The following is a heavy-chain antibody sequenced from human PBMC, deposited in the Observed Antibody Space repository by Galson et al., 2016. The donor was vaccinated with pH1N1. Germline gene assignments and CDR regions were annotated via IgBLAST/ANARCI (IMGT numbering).Heavy chain of an antibody. J-gene: IGHJ6*02. Sequence: SLRLSCAASGFTFSSYSMNWVRQAPGKGLEWVSYISSSSSTIYYADSVKGRFTISRDNAKNSLYRQMNSLRAEDTAVYYCARVNHYYYYGMDVWGQGTTVTVSS. V-gene: IGHV3-48*01. CDR2: ISSSSSTI. CDR1: GFTFSSYS. D-gene: IGHD1-14*01. CDR3: ARVNHYYYYGMDV.